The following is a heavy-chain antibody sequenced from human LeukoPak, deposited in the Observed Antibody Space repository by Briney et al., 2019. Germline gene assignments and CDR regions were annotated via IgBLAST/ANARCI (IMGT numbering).Heavy chain of an antibody. Sequence: SETLSLTCAVYGGSFSGYYWSWIRQHPGKGLEWIGYNYYSGSTYYNPSLKSRVTISVDTSKNQFSLKLSSVTAADTAVYYCARVDRFGIDYWGQGTLVTVSS. CDR3: ARVDRFGIDY. V-gene: IGHV4-31*11. CDR2: NYYSGST. J-gene: IGHJ4*02. D-gene: IGHD3-10*01. CDR1: GGSFSGYY.